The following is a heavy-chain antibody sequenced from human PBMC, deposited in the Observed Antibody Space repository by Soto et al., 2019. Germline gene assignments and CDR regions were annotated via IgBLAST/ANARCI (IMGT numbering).Heavy chain of an antibody. V-gene: IGHV3-23*01. J-gene: IGHJ4*02. CDR1: GFTFSRYG. CDR3: AESSGGDY. D-gene: IGHD6-19*01. Sequence: EVQLLESGGGLVQPGGSLRLSCAASGFTFSRYGMSWVRQAPGKGLEWVSGISGSSGSTYYADSVKGRFTISRDNSKNTLYLQMNSLRAEDTAVYYCAESSGGDYWGQGTLVTVSS. CDR2: ISGSSGST.